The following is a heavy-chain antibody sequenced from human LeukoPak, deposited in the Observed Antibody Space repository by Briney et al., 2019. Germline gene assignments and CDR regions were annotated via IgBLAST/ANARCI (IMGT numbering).Heavy chain of an antibody. CDR1: GFTFSSYG. Sequence: GGSLRLSCAASGFTFSSYGMPWVRQAPGKGLEWVAVIWYDGSNKYYADSVKGRFTISRDNSKNTLYLQMNSLRAEDTAVYYCSKHGYSSGWPQVPCDYWGQGTLVTVSS. CDR2: IWYDGSNK. V-gene: IGHV3-33*06. D-gene: IGHD6-19*01. CDR3: SKHGYSSGWPQVPCDY. J-gene: IGHJ4*02.